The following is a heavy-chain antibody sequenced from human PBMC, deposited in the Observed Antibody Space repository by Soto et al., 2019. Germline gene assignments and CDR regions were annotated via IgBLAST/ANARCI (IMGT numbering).Heavy chain of an antibody. D-gene: IGHD3-9*01. J-gene: IGHJ5*02. CDR3: AREIRDYDIFSGYYMSGNWFDP. CDR2: ISSSSSYT. CDR1: GFTFSDYY. Sequence: GGSRRLSCAASGFTFSDYYMSWIRQAPGKGLEWGSYISSSSSYTNYADSVKGRFTISRDNAKNSRYLQMNSLRAEDTAVYYCAREIRDYDIFSGYYMSGNWFDPWGQGTLVTVSS. V-gene: IGHV3-11*06.